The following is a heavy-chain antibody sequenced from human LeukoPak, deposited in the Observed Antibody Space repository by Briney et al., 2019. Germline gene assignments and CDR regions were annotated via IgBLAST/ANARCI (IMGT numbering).Heavy chain of an antibody. CDR1: GGSFSGYY. J-gene: IGHJ6*03. Sequence: SETLSLTCAVYGGSFSGYYWSWIRQPPGKGLEWIGEINHSGSTNYNPSLKSRVTISVDTFKNQFSLKLSSVTAADTAVYYCARGYSGYDYGASYYYYMDVWGKGTTVTVSS. D-gene: IGHD5-12*01. CDR2: INHSGST. CDR3: ARGYSGYDYGASYYYYMDV. V-gene: IGHV4-34*01.